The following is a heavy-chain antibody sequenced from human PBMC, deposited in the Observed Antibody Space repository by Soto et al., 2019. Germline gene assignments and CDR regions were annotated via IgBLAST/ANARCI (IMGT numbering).Heavy chain of an antibody. J-gene: IGHJ5*01. Sequence: SETLSPTGAALGGSFIVSYWSGIRHSPEKGLEWIGEITNSGSTYYNPSLKSRVTISGDTSKNQFSLEVRSVTAADTAVYFCARGRTAIATRWFDSWGQGTLVTVSS. CDR3: ARGRTAIATRWFDS. CDR1: GGSFIVSY. D-gene: IGHD1-1*01. CDR2: ITNSGST. V-gene: IGHV4-34*01.